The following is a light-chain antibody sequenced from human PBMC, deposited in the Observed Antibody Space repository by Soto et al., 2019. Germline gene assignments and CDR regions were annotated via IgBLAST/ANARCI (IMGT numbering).Light chain of an antibody. CDR1: QTVSSY. V-gene: IGKV3-11*01. Sequence: VLTQSPATLSLSPGERATLSCRASQTVSSYLAWYQQKPGQAPRLLIYYGSNRATGIPARFSGSGSGTDYTLTISNLETEDCAVYYCQHRIPWPILSLGGGTKVEI. J-gene: IGKJ4*01. CDR3: QHRIPWPILS. CDR2: YGS.